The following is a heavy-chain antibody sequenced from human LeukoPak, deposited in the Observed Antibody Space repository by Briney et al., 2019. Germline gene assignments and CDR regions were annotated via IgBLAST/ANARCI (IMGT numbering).Heavy chain of an antibody. Sequence: ASVKVSCKASGYTFTGYYMHWVRQAPGQGLEWMGWISAYNGNTNYAQKLQGSVTMTTDTSTSTAYMELRSLRSDDTAVYYCARAYGAHPYNWFGPWGQGTLVTASS. CDR3: ARAYGAHPYNWFGP. J-gene: IGHJ5*02. V-gene: IGHV1-18*04. CDR1: GYTFTGYY. CDR2: ISAYNGNT. D-gene: IGHD4-17*01.